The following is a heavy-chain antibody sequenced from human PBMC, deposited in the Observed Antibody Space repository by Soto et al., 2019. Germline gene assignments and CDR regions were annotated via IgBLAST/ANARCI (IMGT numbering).Heavy chain of an antibody. V-gene: IGHV3-30-3*01. CDR3: ARDPPQYSSSSFDY. D-gene: IGHD6-6*01. J-gene: IGHJ4*02. CDR2: ISYDGSNK. Sequence: GGSLRLSCAASGFTFSSYAMHWVRQAPGKGLEWVAVISYDGSNKYYADSVKGRFTISRDNSKNTLYLQMNSLRAEDTAVYYCARDPPQYSSSSFDYWGQGTLVTVSS. CDR1: GFTFSSYA.